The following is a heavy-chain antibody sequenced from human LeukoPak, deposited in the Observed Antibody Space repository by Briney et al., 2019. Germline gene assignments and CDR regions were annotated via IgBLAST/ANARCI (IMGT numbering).Heavy chain of an antibody. J-gene: IGHJ4*02. CDR1: GFTFSSYA. Sequence: GGSLRLSCAASGFTFSSYAMSGVRQAPGKGLEWVSAISGSGGSTYYADSVKGRFTISRDNSKNTLYLQMNSLRAEDTAVYYCAKDSRFSYSGSYSDYWGQGTLVTVSS. CDR3: AKDSRFSYSGSYSDY. CDR2: ISGSGGST. D-gene: IGHD1-26*01. V-gene: IGHV3-23*01.